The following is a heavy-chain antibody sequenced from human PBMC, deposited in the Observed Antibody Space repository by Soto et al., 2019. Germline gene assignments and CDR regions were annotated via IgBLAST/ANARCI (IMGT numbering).Heavy chain of an antibody. V-gene: IGHV1-18*01. Sequence: GASVKVSCKASGYTFDSYGISWVRQAPGQGLEWMGWISGNNDNANYGQHLQGRVTMTTDTSTSTAHMELRSLRSDDTAVYYCARHGGQQLERLNWFDPWGQGTLVTVSS. CDR3: ARHGGQQLERLNWFDP. J-gene: IGHJ5*02. D-gene: IGHD1-1*01. CDR1: GYTFDSYG. CDR2: ISGNNDNA.